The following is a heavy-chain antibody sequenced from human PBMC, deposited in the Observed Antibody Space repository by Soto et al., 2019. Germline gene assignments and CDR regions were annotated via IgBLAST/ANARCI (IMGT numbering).Heavy chain of an antibody. CDR2: ISSNSAYI. CDR3: TRDASRDSSARGWFDP. D-gene: IGHD6-13*01. CDR1: GYTFRSFT. Sequence: GGSLRLSCAASGYTFRSFTMNWVRQAPGKGLEWVSTISSNSAYIYYTDALRGRFTISRDNAKNSLHLQMNSLRAEDTAVYYCTRDASRDSSARGWFDPWGPGTLVTVYS. J-gene: IGHJ5*02. V-gene: IGHV3-21*01.